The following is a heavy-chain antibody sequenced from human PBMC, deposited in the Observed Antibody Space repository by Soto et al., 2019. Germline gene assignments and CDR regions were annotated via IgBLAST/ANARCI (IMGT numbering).Heavy chain of an antibody. CDR2: NNAGSGNT. J-gene: IGHJ3*02. CDR1: GYTFSAYT. Sequence: QAQLVQSGAEMKKPGASVKVSCKAIGYTFSAYTMNWVRQAPGQSLEWMGWNNAGSGNTKYSQNFQGRVSITRDTAASTVYMELTGLTSEDTAVYYCARDTETLGPRANDALDIWGQGTMVTVSS. CDR3: ARDTETLGPRANDALDI. D-gene: IGHD3-3*02. V-gene: IGHV1-3*01.